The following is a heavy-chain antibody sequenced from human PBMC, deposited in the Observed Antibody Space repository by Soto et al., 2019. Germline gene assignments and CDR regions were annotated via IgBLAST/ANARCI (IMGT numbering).Heavy chain of an antibody. Sequence: EVQLVESGGGLVQPGGSLRPSCAASGFSFSNHAMTWVRQAPGKGLEWVSAISGSGSGTYYADSVKGRFTISRDNSKNTLYLQMNSLRVDDTTVYYCAKNRATGYDPFDYWGQGSLVTVSS. D-gene: IGHD5-12*01. V-gene: IGHV3-23*04. J-gene: IGHJ4*02. CDR3: AKNRATGYDPFDY. CDR2: ISGSGSGT. CDR1: GFSFSNHA.